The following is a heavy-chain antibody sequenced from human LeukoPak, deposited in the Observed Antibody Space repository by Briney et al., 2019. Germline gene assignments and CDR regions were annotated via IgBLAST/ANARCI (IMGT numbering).Heavy chain of an antibody. CDR3: ARYNWNDVVSALDY. D-gene: IGHD1-1*01. Sequence: SVKVSCKASGYTFSGYYIHWVRQAPGQGLEWMGWINPNNGATNYAQKFQGGVTMTRDTSITTTYMELSRLTSDDTAVYYCARYNWNDVVSALDYWGQGTLVTVSS. CDR2: INPNNGAT. CDR1: GYTFSGYY. J-gene: IGHJ4*02. V-gene: IGHV1-2*02.